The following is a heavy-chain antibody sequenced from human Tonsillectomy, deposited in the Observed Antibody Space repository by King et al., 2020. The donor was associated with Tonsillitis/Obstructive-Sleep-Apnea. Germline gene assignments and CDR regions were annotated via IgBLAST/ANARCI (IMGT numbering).Heavy chain of an antibody. D-gene: IGHD3-16*02. V-gene: IGHV3-23*04. J-gene: IGHJ6*03. CDR2: ISSSGSTT. Sequence: VQLVESGGDLVQPGGSLRLSCAASGFTFSNYAMGWVRQAPGKVLEWVSSISSSGSTTYYADFVKGRFTISRDNSKNTLNLQMISLRAEDTAFYYCAKGYRAGSPAYYFYYMDVWGKGTTVTVSS. CDR1: GFTFSNYA. CDR3: AKGYRAGSPAYYFYYMDV.